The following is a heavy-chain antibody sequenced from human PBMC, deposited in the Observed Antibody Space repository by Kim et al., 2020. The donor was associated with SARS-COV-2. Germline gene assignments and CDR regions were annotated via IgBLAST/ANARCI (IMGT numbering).Heavy chain of an antibody. D-gene: IGHD1-26*01. Sequence: WGSLRLSCAASGFTFSSYWMSWVRQAPGKGLEWVANIKQDGSEKYYVDSAKGRFTISRDNAKNSLYLQMNSLRAEDTAVYYCAREWGSSSYYYYGMDVWGQGTTVTVSS. CDR1: GFTFSSYW. J-gene: IGHJ6*02. CDR3: AREWGSSSYYYYGMDV. V-gene: IGHV3-7*01. CDR2: IKQDGSEK.